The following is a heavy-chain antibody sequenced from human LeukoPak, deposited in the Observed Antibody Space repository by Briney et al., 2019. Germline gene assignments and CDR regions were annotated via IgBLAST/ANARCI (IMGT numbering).Heavy chain of an antibody. D-gene: IGHD3-10*01. J-gene: IGHJ4*02. CDR3: ARQGYYYGSGSYYWGDY. V-gene: IGHV4-34*01. CDR2: INHSGST. CDR1: GGSFSGYY. Sequence: SSETLSLTCAVYGGSFSGYYWSWIRQPPGKGLEWIGEINHSGSTNYNPSLKSRVTISVDTSKNQFSLKLSSVTAADTAVYYCARQGYYYGSGSYYWGDYWGQGTLVTVSS.